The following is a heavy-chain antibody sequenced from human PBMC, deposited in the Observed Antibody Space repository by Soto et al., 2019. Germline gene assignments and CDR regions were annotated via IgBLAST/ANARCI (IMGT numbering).Heavy chain of an antibody. CDR3: ARRRYCGVDCYNKFYYGMDV. CDR1: GSTFSSYT. D-gene: IGHD2-21*02. V-gene: IGHV1-69*02. Sequence: QVQLVQSGAEVRKPGSSVEVSCMASGSTFSSYTVNWVRQAPGQGLEWIGRIIPVLGVTHYARRFQGRVPITADRSRQTXYXQLTSLTSEDTAVYYCARRRYCGVDCYNKFYYGMDVWGQGTTVTVSS. J-gene: IGHJ6*02. CDR2: IIPVLGVT.